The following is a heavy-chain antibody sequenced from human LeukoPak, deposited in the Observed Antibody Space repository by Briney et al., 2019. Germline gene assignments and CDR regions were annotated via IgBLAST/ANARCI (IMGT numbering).Heavy chain of an antibody. CDR1: GGSISSYY. D-gene: IGHD5-12*01. V-gene: IGHV4-59*01. J-gene: IGHJ4*02. CDR2: IYYSGST. Sequence: SETLSLTCTVSGGSISSYYWSWIRQPPGKGLEWIGHIYYSGSTNYKPSLKSRVTISVDTSKKQFSLKLSSVTAADTAVYYCARVVGGYTLYDYWGQGTLATVSS. CDR3: ARVVGGYTLYDY.